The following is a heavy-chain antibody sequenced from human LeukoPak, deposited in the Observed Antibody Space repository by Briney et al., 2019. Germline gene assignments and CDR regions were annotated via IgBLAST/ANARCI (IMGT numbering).Heavy chain of an antibody. V-gene: IGHV3-7*01. D-gene: IGHD6-19*01. CDR1: GFTFSTYW. Sequence: GGSLRLSCAASGFTFSTYWKSWVRQAPGKGLEWVANIKQDGSEKYYVDSVKGRFTISRDNAKNSLYLQMNSLRAEDTAVYYCARDLVSSGWYTVGYWGQGTLVTVSS. CDR2: IKQDGSEK. CDR3: ARDLVSSGWYTVGY. J-gene: IGHJ4*02.